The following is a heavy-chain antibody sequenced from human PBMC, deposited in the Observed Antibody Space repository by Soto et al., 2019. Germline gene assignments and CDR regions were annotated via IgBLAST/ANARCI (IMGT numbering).Heavy chain of an antibody. Sequence: SETLSLTCSVTGGSISGHYWSWIRQPPGRGLEWVGYIYYSGSANYNPSLKSRVTISVDTPKNQLSLKLSSVTAADTAVYYCARTYYDFWSGYYTDWFDPWGQGTLVTVAS. J-gene: IGHJ5*02. V-gene: IGHV4-59*11. D-gene: IGHD3-3*01. CDR2: IYYSGSA. CDR3: ARTYYDFWSGYYTDWFDP. CDR1: GGSISGHY.